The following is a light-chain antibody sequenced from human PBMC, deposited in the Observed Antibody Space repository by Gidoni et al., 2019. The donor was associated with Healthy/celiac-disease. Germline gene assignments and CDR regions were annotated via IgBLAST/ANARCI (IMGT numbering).Light chain of an antibody. CDR1: QSISSY. J-gene: IGKJ4*01. CDR2: AAS. Sequence: DIQMTQSPSSLSASVGDRVTITCRASQSISSYLNCYQQKPGNAPKLLIYAASSLQSGVPSRFSGSGSGTDFTLTISSLQPEDFATYYCQQSYSTLLTFGGGTKVEIK. CDR3: QQSYSTLLT. V-gene: IGKV1-39*01.